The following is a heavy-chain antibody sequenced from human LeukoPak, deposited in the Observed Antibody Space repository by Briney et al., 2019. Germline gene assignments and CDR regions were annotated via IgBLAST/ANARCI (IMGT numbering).Heavy chain of an antibody. CDR1: GFVFDTYG. D-gene: IGHD6-13*01. V-gene: IGHV3-33*06. CDR2: IWYDGSKK. Sequence: PGRSLRLSCAASGFVFDTYGMHWVRQAPGKGLEWVAVIWYDGSKKYYADSVKGRFTISRDNSKNTLYLQMNSLRAEDTAVYYCAKSSSWIFDYWGQGTLVTVSS. J-gene: IGHJ4*02. CDR3: AKSSSWIFDY.